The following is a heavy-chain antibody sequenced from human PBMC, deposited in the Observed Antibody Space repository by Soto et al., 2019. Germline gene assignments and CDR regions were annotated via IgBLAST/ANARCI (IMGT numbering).Heavy chain of an antibody. CDR3: ARGGGVGVAGSAAFDM. CDR2: INPATGAA. J-gene: IGHJ3*02. CDR1: GYPVTAYY. Sequence: QLHLVQSGAVVKKPGASVTVSCSASGYPVTAYYMHWVRQAPGRGLEWMGGINPATGAAKYTQRFLGRVTMPRDTGTSTVFMELSGLTSEDPAVFYCARGGGVGVAGSAAFDMWGQGTLVTVSS. V-gene: IGHV1-2*02. D-gene: IGHD3-3*01.